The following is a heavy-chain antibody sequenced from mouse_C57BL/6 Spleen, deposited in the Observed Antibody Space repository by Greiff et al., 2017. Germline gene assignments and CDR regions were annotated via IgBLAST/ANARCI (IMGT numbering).Heavy chain of an antibody. V-gene: IGHV6-6*01. Sequence: EVQLVESGGGLVQPGGSMKLSCAVSGFTFSDACMDWVRQSPAQGLEWVAEIRNKANNHATYYAESVKGRFTIEKDDYKSGVYLQMNSLRAEDTGIYDCTRLRRAMDYWGQGTSVTVSS. CDR3: TRLRRAMDY. CDR2: IRNKANNHAT. J-gene: IGHJ4*01. CDR1: GFTFSDAC. D-gene: IGHD3-2*02.